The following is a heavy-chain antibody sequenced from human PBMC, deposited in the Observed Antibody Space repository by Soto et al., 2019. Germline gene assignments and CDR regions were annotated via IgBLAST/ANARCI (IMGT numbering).Heavy chain of an antibody. J-gene: IGHJ4*02. CDR3: ARGVTEGVDY. CDR2: MQPRDGRT. Sequence: QVQLVQSGAEVREPGASVKVSCKASGYSFSSLDINWVRQTTGQGLEWMGWMQPRDGRTGYAQKFQGRVTMTRDTSINPAYRELSSLTSDDTAFYYCARGVTEGVDYWGQGTLVTVSS. CDR1: GYSFSSLD. D-gene: IGHD1-26*01. V-gene: IGHV1-8*01.